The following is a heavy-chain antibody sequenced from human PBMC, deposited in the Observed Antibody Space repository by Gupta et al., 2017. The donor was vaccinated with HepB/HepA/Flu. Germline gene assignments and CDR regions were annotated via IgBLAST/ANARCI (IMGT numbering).Heavy chain of an antibody. CDR1: GYTFTGYY. J-gene: IGHJ5*02. D-gene: IGHD6-13*01. V-gene: IGHV1-2*04. Sequence: QVQLVQSGAEVKKPGASVKVSCTASGYTFTGYYMHWVRQAPGQGLEWMGWINPNSGGTNYAQKFKGWVTMTRDTSISTAYMELSRLRSDDTAVYYCARAVGSPHIAAAATPNWFDPWGQGTLVTVSS. CDR2: INPNSGGT. CDR3: ARAVGSPHIAAAATPNWFDP.